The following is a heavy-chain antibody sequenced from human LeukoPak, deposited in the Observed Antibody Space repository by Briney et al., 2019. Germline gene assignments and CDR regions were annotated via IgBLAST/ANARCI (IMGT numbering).Heavy chain of an antibody. Sequence: PGGSLRLSCAASGFTFSSHGMHWVRQAPGKGLEWVAVIWYDGSNKYYADSVKGRFTISRDNSKNTLYLQMESLRDDDPAVYYCERDIAARLLDYWGQGTLVTVSS. CDR3: ERDIAARLLDY. V-gene: IGHV3-33*01. D-gene: IGHD6-6*01. CDR1: GFTFSSHG. J-gene: IGHJ4*02. CDR2: IWYDGSNK.